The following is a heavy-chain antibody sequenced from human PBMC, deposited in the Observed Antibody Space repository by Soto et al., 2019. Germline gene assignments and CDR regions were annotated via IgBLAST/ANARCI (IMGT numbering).Heavy chain of an antibody. Sequence: VQLVESGGGVVQPGRSLRLSCAASGFTFSDYAMHWVRQAPGKGLEWVAVVSHDGRNTHYADSVKGRFTTSRDRAKNTVSLEMTSLRAEDTAVYYCANGVLQWLVTSDFNYWGQGALVTVSS. D-gene: IGHD6-19*01. CDR2: VSHDGRNT. J-gene: IGHJ4*02. V-gene: IGHV3-30*18. CDR3: ANGVLQWLVTSDFNY. CDR1: GFTFSDYA.